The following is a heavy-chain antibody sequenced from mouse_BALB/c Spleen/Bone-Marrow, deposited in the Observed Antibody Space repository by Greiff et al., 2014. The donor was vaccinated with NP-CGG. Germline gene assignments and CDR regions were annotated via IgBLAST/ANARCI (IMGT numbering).Heavy chain of an antibody. Sequence: EVKLVESGPELVKPGASMKISCKASGYSFTGYTMNWVKQSHGKNLEWIGLINPYNGGTSYNQKFKGKATLTVGKSSSTAYMELLSLTSEDSAVYYCARGNTVVAPYFDYWGQGTTLTVSS. D-gene: IGHD1-1*01. V-gene: IGHV1-18*01. J-gene: IGHJ2*01. CDR2: INPYNGGT. CDR1: GYSFTGYT. CDR3: ARGNTVVAPYFDY.